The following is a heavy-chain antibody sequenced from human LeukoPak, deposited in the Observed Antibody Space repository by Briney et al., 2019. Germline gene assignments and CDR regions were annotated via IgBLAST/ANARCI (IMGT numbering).Heavy chain of an antibody. J-gene: IGHJ4*02. Sequence: GGSLRLSCAASGFTFTTYWLGWVRQPPGKGLEWVANIKQDGTEKYYVDSVKGRFTISRDNAKNSLYLQMNSLRAEDTAVYYCAVRYDYWGQGTLVTVSS. CDR2: IKQDGTEK. CDR3: AVRYDY. V-gene: IGHV3-7*01. CDR1: GFTFTTYW.